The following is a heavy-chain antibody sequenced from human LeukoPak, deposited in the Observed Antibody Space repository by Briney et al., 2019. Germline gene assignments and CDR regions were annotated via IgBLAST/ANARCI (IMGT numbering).Heavy chain of an antibody. CDR3: ARGYGSGSYPIDY. J-gene: IGHJ4*02. CDR1: GFTFSNYG. V-gene: IGHV3-33*01. D-gene: IGHD3-10*01. Sequence: PGRSLRLSCAASGFTFSNYGMHWVRQAPGKGLEWVAVIWYDGSNKYYADSVEGRFTISRDNSKNTLYLQMNSLRDDDTAVYHCARGYGSGSYPIDYWGQGTLVTVSS. CDR2: IWYDGSNK.